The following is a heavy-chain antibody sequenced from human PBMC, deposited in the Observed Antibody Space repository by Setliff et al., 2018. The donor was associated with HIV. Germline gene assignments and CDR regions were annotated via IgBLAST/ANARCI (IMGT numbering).Heavy chain of an antibody. CDR1: RGARSSVKDY. J-gene: IGHJ1*01. CDR3: ATDPAPSSSASYFQH. CDR2: IYASGSP. V-gene: IGHV4-61*02. D-gene: IGHD3-10*01. Sequence: TLCLTCNVSRGARSSVKDYWKWVRQPAGKGLEWIGRIYASGSPTYNPSLKSRVTISVDTSKNHFSLRLNSVTAADTAVYYCATDPAPSSSASYFQHWGQGTPVTVSS.